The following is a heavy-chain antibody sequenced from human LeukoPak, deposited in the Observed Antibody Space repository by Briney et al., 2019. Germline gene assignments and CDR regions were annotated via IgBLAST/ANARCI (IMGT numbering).Heavy chain of an antibody. Sequence: GGSLRLSCAASGFTFSSYGMHWVRQAPGKGLEWVAFIRYDGSNKYYADSVKGRFTISRDNSKNTLYLQMNSLRAEDTAVYYCAKDRGRNDPYYYYYYGMDVWGQGTTVTVSS. V-gene: IGHV3-30*02. J-gene: IGHJ6*02. CDR2: IRYDGSNK. CDR1: GFTFSSYG. CDR3: AKDRGRNDPYYYYYYGMDV. D-gene: IGHD1-1*01.